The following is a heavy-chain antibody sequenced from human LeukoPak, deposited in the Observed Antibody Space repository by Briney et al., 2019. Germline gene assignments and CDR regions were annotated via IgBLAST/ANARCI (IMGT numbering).Heavy chain of an antibody. CDR1: GSNFLTNW. CDR2: IYPGDSDT. D-gene: IGHD3-10*01. V-gene: IGHV5-51*01. CDR3: ARAFVTMVRGVSPRVDYFTI. J-gene: IGHJ3*02. Sequence: GESLKISCKTSGSNFLTNWLGWVRQMPGKDLEWMGIIYPGDSDTTYSPSFEGQVTMSADKSITTAYLQWSSLKASDTAIYYCARAFVTMVRGVSPRVDYFTIWGQGTLVTVSS.